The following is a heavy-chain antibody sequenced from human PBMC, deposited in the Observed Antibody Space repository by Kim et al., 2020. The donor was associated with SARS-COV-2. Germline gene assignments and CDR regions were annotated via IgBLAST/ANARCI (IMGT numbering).Heavy chain of an antibody. CDR3: AIVDPQRYCSGGSCYSHANYYFYGMDV. Sequence: SVKVSCKASGGTFSSYAISWVRQAPGRGLEWMGGIIPIFGTANYAQKFQGRVTITADESTSTAYMELSSLRSEETAVYYCAIVDPQRYCSGGSCYSHANYYFYGMDVWGQGTTFTVSS. J-gene: IGHJ6*02. D-gene: IGHD2-15*01. CDR1: GGTFSSYA. V-gene: IGHV1-69*13. CDR2: IIPIFGTA.